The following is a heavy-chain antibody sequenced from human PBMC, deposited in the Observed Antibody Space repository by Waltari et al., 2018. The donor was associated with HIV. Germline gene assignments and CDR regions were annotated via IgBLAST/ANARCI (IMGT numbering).Heavy chain of an antibody. D-gene: IGHD6-6*01. CDR1: GFTFDDYA. CDR3: AKDRAARPPVYGMDV. Sequence: EVQLVESGGGLVQPGRSLRLSCAASGFTFDDYAMHWVRQAPGKGLEWVSGISWNSGSIGYADSGKGRFTISRDNAKNSLYLQMNSLRAEDTALYYCAKDRAARPPVYGMDVWGQGTTVTVSS. CDR2: ISWNSGSI. J-gene: IGHJ6*02. V-gene: IGHV3-9*01.